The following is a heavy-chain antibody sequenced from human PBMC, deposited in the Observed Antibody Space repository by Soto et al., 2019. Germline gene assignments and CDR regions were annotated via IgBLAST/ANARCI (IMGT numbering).Heavy chain of an antibody. V-gene: IGHV4-34*01. Sequence: QVQLQQWGAGLLKPSETLSLTCAVYGGSFSGYSWTWIRQPPGTGLEWIGEINHSGSTNYNPSLKRRDTISVGTSKKQFSLQLTSVPAAAPAVYYCATDKITGLFDYWGQGTLVTVSS. D-gene: IGHD2-8*02. CDR3: ATDKITGLFDY. CDR2: INHSGST. CDR1: GGSFSGYS. J-gene: IGHJ4*02.